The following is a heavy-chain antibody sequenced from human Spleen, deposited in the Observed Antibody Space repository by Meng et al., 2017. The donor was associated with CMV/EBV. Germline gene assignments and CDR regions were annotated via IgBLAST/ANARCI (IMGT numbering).Heavy chain of an antibody. CDR3: ARGTHYDFWGGPYNDYYYGLDV. J-gene: IGHJ6*02. CDR2: IRYSGST. Sequence: SETLSLTCTVSGDSISSYYWSWIRQSPGKGLEWIGYIRYSGSTNYKPSLKSRVIMSIDTSTNQFSLKLSSVTAADTAVYYCARGTHYDFWGGPYNDYYYGLDVWGQGTTVTVSS. D-gene: IGHD3-3*01. V-gene: IGHV4-59*01. CDR1: GDSISSYY.